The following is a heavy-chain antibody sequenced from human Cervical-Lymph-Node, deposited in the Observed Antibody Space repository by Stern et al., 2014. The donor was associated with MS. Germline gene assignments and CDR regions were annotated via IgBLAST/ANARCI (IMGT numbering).Heavy chain of an antibody. CDR3: AREGVSAVGTWYFDL. Sequence: VQLVESGGGLVQPGGALRLSFAASGFTFSGYDMHWVRQVTGKGLEWVSGISLAGATNYLDSVKGRFTISRENGKNSVYLQMNNLRAGDTAVYYCAREGVSAVGTWYFDLWGRGTLVTVSS. J-gene: IGHJ2*01. D-gene: IGHD6-13*01. CDR1: GFTFSGYD. V-gene: IGHV3-13*04. CDR2: ISLAGAT.